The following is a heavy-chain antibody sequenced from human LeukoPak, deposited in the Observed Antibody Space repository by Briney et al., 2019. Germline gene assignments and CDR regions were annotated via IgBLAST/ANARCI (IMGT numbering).Heavy chain of an antibody. CDR1: DFTFSSYD. Sequence: GGPLRLSCVASDFTFSSYDMTWVRQAPGKGLEWVASISDSGRYIFSADSMRGRFTISRDNSAKTLYLEISSLRVDDTATYFCGGKFPGAAYYFDSWGQGTLVAVSS. CDR2: ISDSGRYI. J-gene: IGHJ4*02. V-gene: IGHV3-23*01. CDR3: GGKFPGAAYYFDS. D-gene: IGHD2-21*01.